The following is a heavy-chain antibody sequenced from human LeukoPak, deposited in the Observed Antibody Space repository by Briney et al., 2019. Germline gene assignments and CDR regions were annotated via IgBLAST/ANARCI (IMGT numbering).Heavy chain of an antibody. CDR1: GGPISSSSYY. CDR3: AILSGYSGSYYSFDY. CDR2: IYYSGST. D-gene: IGHD1-26*01. J-gene: IGHJ4*01. V-gene: IGHV4-39*01. Sequence: PSETLSLTCTVSGGPISSSSYYWGWIRQPPGKGLEWIGSIYYSGSTYYNPSLKSRVTISVDTSKNQFSLKLSSVTAADTAVYYCAILSGYSGSYYSFDYWGQGTLVTVSS.